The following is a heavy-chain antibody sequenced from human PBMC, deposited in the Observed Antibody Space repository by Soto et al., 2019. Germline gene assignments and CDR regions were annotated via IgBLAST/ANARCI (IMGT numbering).Heavy chain of an antibody. D-gene: IGHD3-16*01. CDR1: GFTVSTKY. V-gene: IGHV3-66*01. Sequence: EVQLVESGGGLVQPGGSLRLSCAASGFTVSTKYMSWVCQAPGKGLEWVSVIYSGGSTFYADSVRGRFTISRDNSKNTVNLQMNSLRAEDTAVYYCARDPWAADSWGQGTLVTVSS. CDR3: ARDPWAADS. J-gene: IGHJ4*02. CDR2: IYSGGST.